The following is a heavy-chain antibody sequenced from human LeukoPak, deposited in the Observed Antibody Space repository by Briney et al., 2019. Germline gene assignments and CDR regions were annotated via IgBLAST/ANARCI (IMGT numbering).Heavy chain of an antibody. J-gene: IGHJ4*02. CDR1: GGSFSGYY. CDR2: INHSGST. CDR3: ASTAAYGSGSG. D-gene: IGHD3-10*01. V-gene: IGHV4-34*01. Sequence: SETLSLTCAVYGGSFSGYYWSWIRQPPGKGLEWIGEINHSGSTNYNPSLKSQVTISVDTSKNQFSLKLSSVTAADTAVYYCASTAAYGSGSGWGQGTLVTVSS.